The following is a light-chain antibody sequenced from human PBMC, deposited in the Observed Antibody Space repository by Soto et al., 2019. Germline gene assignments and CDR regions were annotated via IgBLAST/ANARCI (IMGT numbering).Light chain of an antibody. J-gene: IGKJ1*01. CDR2: GTS. CDR3: QQYGSSGT. Sequence: VILSHALGILSSSQWERASLSCRASRSVESAYLAWYQQEAGQPPRLLVYGTSNRATGIPDRFSGSGSGTDFTLTISRLEPEDFAVYYCQQYGSSGTFGQGTNVDNK. V-gene: IGKV3-20*01. CDR1: RSVESAY.